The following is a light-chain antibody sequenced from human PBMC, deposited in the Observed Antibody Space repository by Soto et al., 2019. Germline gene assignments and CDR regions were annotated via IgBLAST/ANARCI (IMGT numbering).Light chain of an antibody. CDR3: QHRYNWWT. J-gene: IGKJ1*01. CDR2: DAS. CDR1: QSISSW. V-gene: IGKV1-5*01. Sequence: DIQMTQSPSTLSASVGDRVTITCRASQSISSWLAWYQQKPGKAPKLLIYDASSLERGVPSRFSGSGFGTDFTLTISGLEPEDLAVYYCQHRYNWWTFGQGTKV.